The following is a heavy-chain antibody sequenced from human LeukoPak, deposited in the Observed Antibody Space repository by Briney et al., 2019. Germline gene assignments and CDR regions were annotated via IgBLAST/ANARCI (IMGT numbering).Heavy chain of an antibody. D-gene: IGHD5-24*01. CDR1: GFTFTNYN. CDR3: VRVRDGYNDAYDI. CDR2: INPSGGST. V-gene: IGHV1-46*01. J-gene: IGHJ3*02. Sequence: ASVKVSCKASGFTFTNYNLHWVRQAPGQRLEWMGTINPSGGSTNYAQNFQGRVTMTRDTSTSTVYMELSSLRSEDTAVYYCVRVRDGYNDAYDIWGQGTMVTVSS.